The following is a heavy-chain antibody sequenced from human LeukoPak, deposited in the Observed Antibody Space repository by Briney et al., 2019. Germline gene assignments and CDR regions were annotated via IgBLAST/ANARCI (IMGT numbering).Heavy chain of an antibody. V-gene: IGHV3-30*04. CDR3: AREGPDYGDYYTPDY. D-gene: IGHD4-17*01. Sequence: GGSLRLSCAASGFTFSSYAMHWVRQAPGKGLEWGAVISYDGSNKYYADSVKGRFTISRDNSKNTLYLQMNSLRAEDTAVYYCAREGPDYGDYYTPDYWGQGTLVTVSS. CDR2: ISYDGSNK. CDR1: GFTFSSYA. J-gene: IGHJ4*02.